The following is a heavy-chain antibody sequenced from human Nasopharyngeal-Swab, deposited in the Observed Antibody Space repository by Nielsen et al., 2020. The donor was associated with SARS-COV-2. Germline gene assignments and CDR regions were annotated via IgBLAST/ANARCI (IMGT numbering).Heavy chain of an antibody. D-gene: IGHD3-10*01. V-gene: IGHV3-30-3*01. CDR1: GFTFSSYE. Sequence: GESLTLSCAASGFTFSSYEMNWVRQGPDKGMERVAVISDDVDKTFYADSVKGRFTVSRDNAKNTLYLQMVNLRVEDTAVYFCARGASFGAVSDAMDVWGQGTTVTVSS. J-gene: IGHJ6*02. CDR3: ARGASFGAVSDAMDV. CDR2: ISDDVDKT.